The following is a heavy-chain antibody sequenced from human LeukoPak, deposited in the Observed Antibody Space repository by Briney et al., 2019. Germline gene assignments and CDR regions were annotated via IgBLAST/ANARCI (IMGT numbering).Heavy chain of an antibody. CDR3: AGEGGTSGRAGYFHY. CDR1: GFTFSNYH. Sequence: GGSLRLSCAASGFTFSNYHMHWVRQAPGKGLEWVALISNDGDNKVYADSVKGRFTISRDNSKNTLYLQMNSLSADDTAVYYCAGEGGTSGRAGYFHYWGQGSLVTVSS. D-gene: IGHD1-7*01. J-gene: IGHJ4*02. CDR2: ISNDGDNK. V-gene: IGHV3-30*03.